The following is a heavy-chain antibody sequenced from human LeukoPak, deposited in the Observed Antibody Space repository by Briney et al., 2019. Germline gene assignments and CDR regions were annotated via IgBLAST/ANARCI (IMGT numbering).Heavy chain of an antibody. CDR2: MNPNSGNT. V-gene: IGHV1-8*03. J-gene: IGHJ4*02. CDR3: ARGFLDDLPDY. Sequence: GASVKVSCKASGYTFTSYDINWVRQATGQGLEWMGWMNPNSGNTGYAQKFQGRVTITRNTSISTAYMELRSLRSDDTAVYYCARGFLDDLPDYWGQGTLVTVSS. CDR1: GYTFTSYD. D-gene: IGHD2-2*03.